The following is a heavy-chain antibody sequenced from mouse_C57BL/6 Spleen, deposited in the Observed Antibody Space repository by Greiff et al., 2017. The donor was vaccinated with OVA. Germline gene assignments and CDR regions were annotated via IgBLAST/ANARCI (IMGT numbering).Heavy chain of an antibody. J-gene: IGHJ3*01. Sequence: VKLQQPGAELVKPGASVKLSCKASGYTFTSYWMQWVKQRPGQGLEWIGEIDPSDSYTNYNQKFKGKATLTVDTSSSTAYMQLSSLTSEDSAVYYCASWGFAYWGQGTLVTVSA. V-gene: IGHV1-50*01. CDR1: GYTFTSYW. CDR2: IDPSDSYT. CDR3: ASWGFAY. D-gene: IGHD4-1*01.